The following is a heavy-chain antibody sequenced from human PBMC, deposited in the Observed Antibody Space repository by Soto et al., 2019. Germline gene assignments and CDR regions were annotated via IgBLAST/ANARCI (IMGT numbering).Heavy chain of an antibody. Sequence: ASVKVSCKASGYTFTGYYMHWVRQAPGQGLEWMGWINPNSCGTNYAQKFQGWVTMTRDTSISTAYMELSRLRSDDTAVYYCAREAPGIAVAGRIRKERTKPYYYYGMDVWGQGTTVTVSS. CDR2: INPNSCGT. J-gene: IGHJ6*02. CDR1: GYTFTGYY. V-gene: IGHV1-2*04. CDR3: AREAPGIAVAGRIRKERTKPYYYYGMDV. D-gene: IGHD6-19*01.